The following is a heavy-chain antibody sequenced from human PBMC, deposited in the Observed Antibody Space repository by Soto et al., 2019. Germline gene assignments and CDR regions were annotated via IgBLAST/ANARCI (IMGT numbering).Heavy chain of an antibody. CDR3: ARGPRVSSTGTGAH. D-gene: IGHD1-1*01. J-gene: IGHJ4*02. CDR2: ISDDGSTA. Sequence: GESLKISCAVSGFTFSAYWMHWVRQVPGKGLTWVSRISDDGSTATYADSVKGRFVISRDNAKNSLYLEMNTLRVDDSGIYYCARGPRVSSTGTGAHWGRGTLVTVSS. CDR1: GFTFSAYW. V-gene: IGHV3-74*01.